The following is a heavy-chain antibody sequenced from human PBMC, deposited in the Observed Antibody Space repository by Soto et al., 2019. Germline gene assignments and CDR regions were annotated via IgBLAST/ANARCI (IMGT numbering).Heavy chain of an antibody. J-gene: IGHJ4*02. CDR3: ARVPLPSVAVADVYHFDY. V-gene: IGHV4-61*01. D-gene: IGHD6-19*01. CDR1: GGPVRSGRYY. CDR2: VFYSGST. Sequence: SETLSLTCTVSGGPVRSGRYYWSWIRQPPGKGLEWSGYVFYSGSTRYNPSLNSRVTISVDTSKNQFSLKLTSVTAADAAMYYCARVPLPSVAVADVYHFDYWGQGTLVTVSS.